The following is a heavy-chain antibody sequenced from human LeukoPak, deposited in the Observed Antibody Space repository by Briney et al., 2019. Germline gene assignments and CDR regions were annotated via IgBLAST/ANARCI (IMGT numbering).Heavy chain of an antibody. CDR2: ISYDGSNK. D-gene: IGHD3-22*01. J-gene: IGHJ5*02. CDR1: GFTFSNYP. CDR3: AKDPNYYDSSGYSS. Sequence: GGSLRLSCTASGFTFSNYPLHWVRQAPGKGLEWVAVISYDGSNKYYADSVKGRFTISRDNSKNTLYLQMNSLRAEDTAVYYCAKDPNYYDSSGYSSWGQGTLVTVSS. V-gene: IGHV3-30*04.